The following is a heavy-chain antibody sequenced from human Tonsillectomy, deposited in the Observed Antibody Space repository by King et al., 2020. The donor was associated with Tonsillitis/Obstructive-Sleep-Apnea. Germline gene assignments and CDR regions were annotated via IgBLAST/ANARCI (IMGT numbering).Heavy chain of an antibody. J-gene: IGHJ5*02. D-gene: IGHD2-2*01. CDR1: GGSISSYY. V-gene: IGHV4-59*01. Sequence: VQLQESGPGLVKPSETLSLTCTVSGGSISSYYWSWIRQPPGKGLEWIGYIYYSGSTNYNPSLKSRVTISVETSKNQFSLKLSSVTAADTAVYYWATGGAIYCSGTSCLTTWFDPWGQGTLVTVSS. CDR2: IYYSGST. CDR3: ATGGAIYCSGTSCLTTWFDP.